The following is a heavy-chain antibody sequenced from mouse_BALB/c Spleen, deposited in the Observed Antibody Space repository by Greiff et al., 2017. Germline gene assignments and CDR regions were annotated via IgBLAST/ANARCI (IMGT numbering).Heavy chain of an antibody. CDR1: GYTFSSYW. J-gene: IGHJ3*01. Sequence: QVQLKESGAELMKPGASVKISCKATGYTFSSYWIEWVKQRPGHGLEWIGEILPGSGSTNYNEKFKGKATFTADTSSNTAYMQLSSLTSEDSAVYYCARRGYEAAYWGQGTLVTVSA. D-gene: IGHD2-2*01. V-gene: IGHV1-9*01. CDR3: ARRGYEAAY. CDR2: ILPGSGST.